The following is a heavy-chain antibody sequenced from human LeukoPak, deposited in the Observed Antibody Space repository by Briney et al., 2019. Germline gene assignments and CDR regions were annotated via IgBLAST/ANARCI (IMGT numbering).Heavy chain of an antibody. CDR1: GGSFSGYS. D-gene: IGHD2-2*01. V-gene: IGHV4-34*01. Sequence: SETLSLTCAVYGGSFSGYSLSWIRLPPGKGLEWLGEINHSGTTNYNPSLKSRVTISIDTSKNQFSLKLNSVTAADTAVYYCARVGCYGRIEHCGPGTLVTVSS. CDR2: INHSGTT. CDR3: ARVGCYGRIEH. J-gene: IGHJ4*02.